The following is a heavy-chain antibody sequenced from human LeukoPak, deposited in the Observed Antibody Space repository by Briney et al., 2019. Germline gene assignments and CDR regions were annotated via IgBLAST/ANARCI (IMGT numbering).Heavy chain of an antibody. CDR2: IYYSGRT. V-gene: IGHV4-39*01. D-gene: IGHD5-24*01. J-gene: IGHJ4*02. CDR3: ARHRRDGYNSEPGSFDY. Sequence: SETLSLTCTVSGGSISSNSYYWGWIRRPPGKGLEWTGSIYYSGRTYYNPPLKSRITISVDTSKNQFSLKLNSVTAADTAVYYCARHRRDGYNSEPGSFDYWGQGALVTVSS. CDR1: GGSISSNSYY.